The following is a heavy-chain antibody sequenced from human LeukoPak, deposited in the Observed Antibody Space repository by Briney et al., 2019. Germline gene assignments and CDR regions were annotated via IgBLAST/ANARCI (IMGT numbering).Heavy chain of an antibody. Sequence: GGSLRLSCAASGFTFSSYEMNWVRQAPGKGLEWVSYISSSGSTIYYADSVKGRFTISRDNSKNTLYLQMNSLRAEDTAVYYCANNGGYNKFDYWGQGTLVTVSS. V-gene: IGHV3-48*03. D-gene: IGHD5-24*01. CDR3: ANNGGYNKFDY. CDR1: GFTFSSYE. J-gene: IGHJ4*02. CDR2: ISSSGSTI.